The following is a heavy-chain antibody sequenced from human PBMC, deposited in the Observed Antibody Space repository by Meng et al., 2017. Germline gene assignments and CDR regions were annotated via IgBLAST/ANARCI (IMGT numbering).Heavy chain of an antibody. V-gene: IGHV3-15*01. CDR1: GFTFSNAW. D-gene: IGHD4-23*01. Sequence: GESLKISCAASGFTFSNAWMSWVRQAPGKGLEWVGRIKSKTDGGTTDCAAPVKGRFTISRDDSKNTLYLQMNSLKTEDTAVYYCTTPMTTVVTPRLQNAFDIWGQGTMVTVSS. J-gene: IGHJ3*02. CDR3: TTPMTTVVTPRLQNAFDI. CDR2: IKSKTDGGTT.